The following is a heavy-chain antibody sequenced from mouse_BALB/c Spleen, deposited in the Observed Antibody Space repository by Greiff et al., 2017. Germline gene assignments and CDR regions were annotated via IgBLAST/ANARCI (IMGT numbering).Heavy chain of an antibody. CDR2: INPSNGGT. J-gene: IGHJ4*01. CDR3: TRGRDYGGAMDY. Sequence: VKLQESGAELVKPGASVKLSCKASGYTFTSYYMYWVKQRPGQGLEWIGEINPSNGGTNFNEKFKSKATLTVDKSSSTAYMQLSSLTSEDSAVYYCTRGRDYGGAMDYWGQGTSVTVSS. CDR1: GYTFTSYY. D-gene: IGHD2-4*01. V-gene: IGHV1S81*02.